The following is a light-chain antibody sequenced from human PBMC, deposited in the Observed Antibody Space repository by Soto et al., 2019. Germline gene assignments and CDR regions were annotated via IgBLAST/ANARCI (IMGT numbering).Light chain of an antibody. Sequence: DIRLTQSPSYLSASVGDRVTITCRASQTISNPLNWYQQKQGKAPKLLIYATSNLHSGAPSRFSGSGSGTDFTLTISSLQPDDFATYYCQQGYSTWTFGQGTKVEIK. V-gene: IGKV1-39*01. CDR2: ATS. J-gene: IGKJ1*01. CDR3: QQGYSTWT. CDR1: QTISNP.